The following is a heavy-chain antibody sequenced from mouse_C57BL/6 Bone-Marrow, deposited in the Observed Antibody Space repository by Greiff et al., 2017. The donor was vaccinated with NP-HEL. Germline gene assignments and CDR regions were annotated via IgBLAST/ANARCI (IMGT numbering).Heavy chain of an antibody. CDR1: GYTFTSYW. V-gene: IGHV1-69*01. CDR3: ARRGEEDAMDY. J-gene: IGHJ4*01. CDR2: IDPSDSYT. Sequence: VQLQQPGAELVMPGASVKLSCKASGYTFTSYWMHWVKQRPGQGLEWIGEIDPSDSYTNYNQKFKGKSTLTVDKSSSTAYMQLSSLTSEDSAVYYCARRGEEDAMDYWGQGTSVTVSS.